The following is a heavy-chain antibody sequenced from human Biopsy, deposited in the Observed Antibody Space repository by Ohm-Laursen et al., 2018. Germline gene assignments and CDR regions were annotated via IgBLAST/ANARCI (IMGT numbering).Heavy chain of an antibody. V-gene: IGHV1-69*04. CDR2: IIPIVGIT. CDR1: GDTFSRFA. J-gene: IGHJ6*02. Sequence: SSVKVSCKVSGDTFSRFAFFWVRQAPGQGLVYLGRIIPIVGITNHAPTFQGRITLTADKSTFMVYMELSRLRSDDTAIYYCARGGSGSGYYGIDLWGQGATVSVSS. CDR3: ARGGSGSGYYGIDL. D-gene: IGHD3-10*01.